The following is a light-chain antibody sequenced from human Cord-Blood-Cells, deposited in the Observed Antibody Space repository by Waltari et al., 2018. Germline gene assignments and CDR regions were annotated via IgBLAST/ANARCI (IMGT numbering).Light chain of an antibody. Sequence: QSALTQPASVSGSPGQSITISCTGTSSDVGGYNYASWYQQHPGKAPKSMIYDVSNRPSGVSKRFSGSKAGNTASLTISGLQAEDEADYYCSSYTSSSIPYVFGTGTKVTVL. J-gene: IGLJ1*01. CDR2: DVS. CDR3: SSYTSSSIPYV. CDR1: SSDVGGYNY. V-gene: IGLV2-14*01.